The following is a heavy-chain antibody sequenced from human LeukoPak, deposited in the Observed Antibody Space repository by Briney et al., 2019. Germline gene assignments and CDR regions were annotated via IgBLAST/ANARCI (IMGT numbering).Heavy chain of an antibody. J-gene: IGHJ4*02. CDR2: INHSGST. Sequence: SETLSLTCAVYGGSFSGYYWSWIRQPPGKGLEWIGEINHSGSTNYNPSLKSRVTISVDTSKNQFSLKLSSVTAAGTAVYYCARGGWLSRSATFDYWGQGTLVTVSS. V-gene: IGHV4-34*01. CDR1: GGSFSGYY. CDR3: ARGGWLSRSATFDY. D-gene: IGHD3-9*01.